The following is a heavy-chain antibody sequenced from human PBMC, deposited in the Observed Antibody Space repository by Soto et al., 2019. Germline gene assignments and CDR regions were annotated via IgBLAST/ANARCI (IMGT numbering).Heavy chain of an antibody. CDR2: IYYRGNT. V-gene: IGHV4-39*01. D-gene: IGHD3-9*01. CDR3: ARLEGLATISYYFDY. J-gene: IGHJ4*02. Sequence: PSETLSLTCTVSGGSISSSISSYYWSWIRQPPGKGLEWIGSIYYRGNTNYNPSLKTRVTISLDKSKSQFSLKLNSVTAADSAVYFCARLEGLATISYYFDYWGQGTLVTVSS. CDR1: GGSISSSISSYY.